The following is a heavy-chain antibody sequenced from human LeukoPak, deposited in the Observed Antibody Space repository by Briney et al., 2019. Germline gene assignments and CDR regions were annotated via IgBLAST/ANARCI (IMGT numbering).Heavy chain of an antibody. CDR1: TYTFTGYY. D-gene: IGHD2-2*01. V-gene: IGHV1-2*02. Sequence: ASVKVSCKASTYTFTGYYMHWVRQAPGQGLEWMGWVNPNSDGRNYAQKLQGRVTMTTDTSTSTAYMELRSLRSDDTAVYYCARDAILGYCSCTSCYHPEPPNYFDYWGQGTLVTVSS. CDR2: VNPNSDGR. J-gene: IGHJ4*02. CDR3: ARDAILGYCSCTSCYHPEPPNYFDY.